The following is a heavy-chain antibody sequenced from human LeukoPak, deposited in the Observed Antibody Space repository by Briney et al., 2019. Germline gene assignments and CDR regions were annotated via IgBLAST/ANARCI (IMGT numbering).Heavy chain of an antibody. CDR2: INPNSGGT. J-gene: IGHJ6*03. CDR1: GYTFTSYG. V-gene: IGHV1-2*02. D-gene: IGHD4-17*01. CDR3: ATNYGDYRYYYMDV. Sequence: ASVKVSCKASGYTFTSYGISWVRQAPGQGLEWMGWINPNSGGTNYAQKFQGRVTMTRDTSISTAYMELSRLRSDDTAVYYCATNYGDYRYYYMDVWGKGTTVTVSS.